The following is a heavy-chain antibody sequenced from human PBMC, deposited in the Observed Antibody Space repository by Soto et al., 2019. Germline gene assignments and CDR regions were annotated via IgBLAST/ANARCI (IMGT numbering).Heavy chain of an antibody. CDR1: GGSISSSSYY. CDR3: ARRFLDLYGMDV. Sequence: SETLSLTCTVSGGSISSSSYYWGWIRQPPGKGLEWIGGIYHSGSTYYNPSLKSRVTISVDTSKNQFSLKLSSVTAADTAVYYCARRFLDLYGMDVWGQGTTVTVSS. V-gene: IGHV4-39*01. J-gene: IGHJ6*02. CDR2: IYHSGST. D-gene: IGHD3-3*01.